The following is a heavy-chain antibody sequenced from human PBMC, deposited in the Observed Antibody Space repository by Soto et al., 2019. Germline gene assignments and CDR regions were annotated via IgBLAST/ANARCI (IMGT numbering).Heavy chain of an antibody. CDR1: GFTFSSYD. Sequence: QVQLVESGGGVVQPGRSLRLSCAASGFTFSSYDIHWVRQAPGKGLEWVAVISYDGSKKYYADSVKGLFTISRDNSKNTLYLQVNSLRAEDTAVYYCAKAYSAPFDVWGQGTMVTVSS. V-gene: IGHV3-30*18. CDR3: AKAYSAPFDV. CDR2: ISYDGSKK. J-gene: IGHJ3*01. D-gene: IGHD1-26*01.